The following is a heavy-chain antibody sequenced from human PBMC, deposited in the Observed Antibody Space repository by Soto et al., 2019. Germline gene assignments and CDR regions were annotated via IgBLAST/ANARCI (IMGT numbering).Heavy chain of an antibody. J-gene: IGHJ3*02. CDR2: INPNSGGT. CDR3: ARVRCSSTSCYGRGAFDI. Sequence: ASVEVSCKASGYTFAGCYRRWVRQAPGQGLEWMGWINPNSGGTNYAQKFQGWVTMTRDTSISTAYMELSRLRSDDTAVYYCARVRCSSTSCYGRGAFDIWGQGTMVTVSS. CDR1: GYTFAGCY. D-gene: IGHD2-2*01. V-gene: IGHV1-2*04.